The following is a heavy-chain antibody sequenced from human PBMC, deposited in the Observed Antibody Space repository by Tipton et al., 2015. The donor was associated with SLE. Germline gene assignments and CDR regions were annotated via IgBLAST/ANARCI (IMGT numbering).Heavy chain of an antibody. J-gene: IGHJ4*02. D-gene: IGHD2-15*01. V-gene: IGHV4-59*11. CDR2: IHYNRDT. Sequence: LRLSCTVSGGSISRHSWNWIRQPPGKGLEWIGYIHYNRDTNYHPSLKSRVTISVDTSKNQLSLKLTSVTAADTAVYYCARGSVVADDFWGQGTLVTVSS. CDR3: ARGSVVADDF. CDR1: GGSISRHS.